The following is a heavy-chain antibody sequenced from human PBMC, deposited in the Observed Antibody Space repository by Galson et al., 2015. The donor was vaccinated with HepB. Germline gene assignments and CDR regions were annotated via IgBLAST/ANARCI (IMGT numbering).Heavy chain of an antibody. CDR2: INYIGKT. Sequence: LRLSCAASGFTFGDYAMSWIRQPPGKGLEWIGSINYIGKTYYNPSLKSRVTISVDTSKNQFSLKLSSVTAADTAVYYCARGAAVFDYWGQGTLVTVSS. D-gene: IGHD6-13*01. CDR3: ARGAAVFDY. V-gene: IGHV4-34*01. CDR1: GFTFGDYA. J-gene: IGHJ4*02.